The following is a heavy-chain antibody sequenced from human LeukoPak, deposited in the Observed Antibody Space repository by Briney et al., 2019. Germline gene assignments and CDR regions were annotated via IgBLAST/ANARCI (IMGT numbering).Heavy chain of an antibody. CDR1: GYTFTSYG. J-gene: IGHJ6*03. D-gene: IGHD1-26*01. CDR3: ARSGTHYYYYYMDV. CDR2: ISAYNGNT. Sequence: ASVKVSCKASGYTFTSYGISWVRQAPGQGLEWMGWISAYNGNTNCAQKLQGRVTMTTDTSTSTAYMELRSLRSDDTAVYYCARSGTHYYYYYMDVWGKGTTVTVSS. V-gene: IGHV1-18*01.